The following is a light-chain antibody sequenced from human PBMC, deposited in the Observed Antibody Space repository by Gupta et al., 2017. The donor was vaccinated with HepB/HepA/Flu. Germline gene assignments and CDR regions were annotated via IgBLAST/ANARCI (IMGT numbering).Light chain of an antibody. CDR1: QSVSSY. CDR2: DAS. Sequence: EIVLTQSPATLSLSPGERATLSCRASQSVSSYLAWYQQKPGQAPRLLIYDASNRATGIPARFSGSVSGTDFTLTSSSLEPEDFAVYYWQQRSNWWTFGQGTKVEIK. J-gene: IGKJ1*01. V-gene: IGKV3-11*01. CDR3: QQRSNWWT.